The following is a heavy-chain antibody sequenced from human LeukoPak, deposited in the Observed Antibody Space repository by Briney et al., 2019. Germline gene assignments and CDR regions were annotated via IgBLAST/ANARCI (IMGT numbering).Heavy chain of an antibody. Sequence: GGSLRLSRAASGFTFSSYSMNWVRQAPGKGLEWVSYISSSSSTIYYADSVKGRFTISRDNAKNSLYLQMNSLRAEDTAVYYCASLEQQLVLDWFDPWGQGTLVTVSS. D-gene: IGHD6-13*01. CDR1: GFTFSSYS. CDR3: ASLEQQLVLDWFDP. J-gene: IGHJ5*02. CDR2: ISSSSSTI. V-gene: IGHV3-48*01.